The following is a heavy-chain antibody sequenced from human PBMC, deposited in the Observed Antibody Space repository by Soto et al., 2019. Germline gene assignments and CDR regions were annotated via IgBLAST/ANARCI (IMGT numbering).Heavy chain of an antibody. D-gene: IGHD2-15*01. CDR3: ARARGDCSGGSCYELEDNWFDP. J-gene: IGHJ5*02. V-gene: IGHV1-2*02. CDR2: INPNSGGT. Sequence: RASVKVSCKASGYTFTGYYMHWVRQAPGQGLEWMGWINPNSGGTNYAQKFQGRVTMTRDTSISTAYMELSRLRSDDTAVYYCARARGDCSGGSCYELEDNWFDPWGQGTLVTVSS. CDR1: GYTFTGYY.